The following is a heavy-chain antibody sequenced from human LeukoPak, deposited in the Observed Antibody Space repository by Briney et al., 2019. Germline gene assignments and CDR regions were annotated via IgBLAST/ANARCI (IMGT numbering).Heavy chain of an antibody. D-gene: IGHD6-19*01. V-gene: IGHV3-49*03. J-gene: IGHJ4*02. Sequence: GGSLRLSCTASGFAFGDYAMSWFRQAPGKGLEWVGLVRSKAYGERTEYAASVKGRFTISRDDSKNSLYLQMNSLKTEDTAVYYCARAAGTNQFDNWGQGNLVTVSS. CDR3: ARAAGTNQFDN. CDR2: VRSKAYGERT. CDR1: GFAFGDYA.